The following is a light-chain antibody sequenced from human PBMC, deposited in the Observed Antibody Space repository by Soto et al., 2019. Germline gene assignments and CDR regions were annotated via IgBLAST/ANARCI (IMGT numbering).Light chain of an antibody. CDR3: QSYDSSLSGYV. J-gene: IGLJ1*01. CDR2: GDS. Sequence: QSVLTQPPSVSGAPGQRVTISCTGRSSNIGAGYDVHWYQQLPGTAPKLLIYGDSNRPSGVPDRFSGSNSGTSASLAITGLQAEDEADYYCQSYDSSLSGYVFGTGTKLTVL. V-gene: IGLV1-40*01. CDR1: SSNIGAGYD.